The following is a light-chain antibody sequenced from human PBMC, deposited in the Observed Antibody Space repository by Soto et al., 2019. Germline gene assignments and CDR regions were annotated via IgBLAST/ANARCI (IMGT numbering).Light chain of an antibody. CDR1: QSVSSY. Sequence: EIVLTQSPGTLSLSPGERATLSCRASQSVSSYLAWYQQKPGQAPRLLIYDASNRATGIPDRFSGSGSGTDFTLTISRLEPEDFAVYYCQKRSNWPLITFGQGTKVDIK. CDR2: DAS. CDR3: QKRSNWPLIT. J-gene: IGKJ1*01. V-gene: IGKV3-11*01.